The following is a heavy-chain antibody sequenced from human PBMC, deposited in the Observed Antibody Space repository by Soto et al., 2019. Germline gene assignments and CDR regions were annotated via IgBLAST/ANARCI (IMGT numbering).Heavy chain of an antibody. V-gene: IGHV4-31*02. Sequence: PSETLSLSCTVSGGSISSGGYYWSWIRQHPGKGLEWIGYIYYSGSTYYNPSLKSRVTISVDTSKNQFSLKLSSVTAADTAVYYCARSGLASRYYFDYSGQGTLVTVSS. D-gene: IGHD5-12*01. CDR2: IYYSGST. CDR1: GGSISSGGYY. J-gene: IGHJ4*02. CDR3: ARSGLASRYYFDY.